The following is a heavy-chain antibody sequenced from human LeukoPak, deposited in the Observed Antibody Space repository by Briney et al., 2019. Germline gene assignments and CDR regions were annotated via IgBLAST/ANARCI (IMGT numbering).Heavy chain of an antibody. CDR1: GYTFTGYY. CDR2: INPNSGGT. J-gene: IGHJ4*02. V-gene: IGHV1-2*06. Sequence: AXVKVSCKASGYTFTGYYMHWVRQAPGQGLEWMGRINPNSGGTNYAQKFQGRVTMTRDTSISTAYMELSRLRSDDTAVYYCARAKIVGATDLDYWGQGTLVTVSS. D-gene: IGHD1-26*01. CDR3: ARAKIVGATDLDY.